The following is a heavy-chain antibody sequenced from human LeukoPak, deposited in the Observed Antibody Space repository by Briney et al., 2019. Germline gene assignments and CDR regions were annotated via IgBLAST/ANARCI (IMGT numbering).Heavy chain of an antibody. D-gene: IGHD3-22*01. CDR2: VSYSGST. V-gene: IGHV4-59*01. CDR3: ARATSGYYFDF. J-gene: IGHJ4*02. CDR1: GGSISSYY. Sequence: PSETLSLTCTVSGGSISSYYWSWIRQPPGKGLEWVGYVSYSGSTNYNPSLKSRVTMSVDKSKNQFSLKLSSVTAADTAVYFCARATSGYYFDFWDQGTLVTVSS.